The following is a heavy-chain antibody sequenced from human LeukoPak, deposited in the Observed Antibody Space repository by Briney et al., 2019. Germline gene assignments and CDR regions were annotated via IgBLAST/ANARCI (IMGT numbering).Heavy chain of an antibody. J-gene: IGHJ5*02. CDR3: VREPLPHGDYVHIWFDP. CDR2: IIPILGIA. V-gene: IGHV1-69*04. D-gene: IGHD4-17*01. CDR1: GGTFSSYA. Sequence: SVKVSCKASGGTFSSYAISWVRQAPGQGLEWMGRIIPILGIANYAQKFQGRVTIAADKSTSTAYMELSSLRSEDTAVYYCVREPLPHGDYVHIWFDPWGQGTQVTVSS.